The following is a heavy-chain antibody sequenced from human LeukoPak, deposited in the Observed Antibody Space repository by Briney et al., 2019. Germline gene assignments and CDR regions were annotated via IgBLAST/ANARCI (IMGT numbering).Heavy chain of an antibody. Sequence: SETLSLTCAVYGGSFSGYYWSWIRQPPGKGLEWIGEINHSGSTNYNPSLKSRVTISVDTSKNQFSLKLSSVTAADTAVYYCARGRGKYSYGSFRPPRPTWFDPRGQGTLVTVSS. CDR1: GGSFSGYY. CDR2: INHSGST. D-gene: IGHD5-18*01. V-gene: IGHV4-34*01. J-gene: IGHJ5*02. CDR3: ARGRGKYSYGSFRPPRPTWFDP.